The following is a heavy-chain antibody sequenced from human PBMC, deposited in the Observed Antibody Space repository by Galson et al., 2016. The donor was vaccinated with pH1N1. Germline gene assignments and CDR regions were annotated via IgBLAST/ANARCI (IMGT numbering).Heavy chain of an antibody. CDR2: MNPNSGNT. J-gene: IGHJ4*02. Sequence: SVKVSCKASRNTFTSHDINWVRQATGQGLEWMGWMNPNSGNTGYAQKFQGKVTFTRNTSIITAYMELSSLRSEDTAVYYCARGQPLWGYSEGYWGQGTLGTVSS. CDR1: RNTFTSHD. CDR3: ARGQPLWGYSEGY. D-gene: IGHD1-26*01. V-gene: IGHV1-8*03.